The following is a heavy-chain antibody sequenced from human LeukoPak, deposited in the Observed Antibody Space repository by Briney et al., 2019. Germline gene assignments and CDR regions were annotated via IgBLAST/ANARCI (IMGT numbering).Heavy chain of an antibody. CDR1: GFTFSIYW. CDR3: ARDEDWSGYYGAFDI. V-gene: IGHV3-74*01. J-gene: IGHJ3*02. CDR2: INSDGSST. D-gene: IGHD3-3*01. Sequence: PGGSLRLSCAASGFTFSIYWMHWVRQAPGKGLVWVSRINSDGSSTSYADSETGRFTISRDNAKNTLYLQMNSLRAEDTAVYYCARDEDWSGYYGAFDIWGQGTMVTVSS.